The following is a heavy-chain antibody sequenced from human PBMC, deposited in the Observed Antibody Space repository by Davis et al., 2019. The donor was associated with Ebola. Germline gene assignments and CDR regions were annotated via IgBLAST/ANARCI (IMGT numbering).Heavy chain of an antibody. CDR2: IYYSGST. CDR1: GGSISSSSYY. CDR3: ARGASIFTTGGFDP. J-gene: IGHJ5*02. D-gene: IGHD3-3*02. V-gene: IGHV4-39*01. Sequence: PSETLSLTCTVSGGSISSSSYYWGWIRQPPGKGLEWIGSIYYSGSTYYNPSLKSRVTISVDTSKNQFSLKLSSVTAADTAVYYCARGASIFTTGGFDPWGQGTLVTVSS.